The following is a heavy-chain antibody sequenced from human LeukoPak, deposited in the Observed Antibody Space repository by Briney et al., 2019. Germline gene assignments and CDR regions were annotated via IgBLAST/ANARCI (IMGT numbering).Heavy chain of an antibody. CDR2: ISYDGSNT. J-gene: IGHJ4*02. V-gene: IGHV3-33*05. CDR3: ARDKDSSPPDY. CDR1: GVTFSSYG. D-gene: IGHD6-13*01. Sequence: PGGSLRLSCAASGVTFSSYGMGWVRQAPGEGLGWVAVISYDGSNTNYADSVKGRFTISRDNAKNSLYLQMNSLRAEDTAVYYCARDKDSSPPDYWGQGTLVTVSS.